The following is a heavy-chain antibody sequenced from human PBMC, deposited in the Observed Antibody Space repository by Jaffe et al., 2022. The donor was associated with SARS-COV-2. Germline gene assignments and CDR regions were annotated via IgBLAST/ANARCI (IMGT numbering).Heavy chain of an antibody. D-gene: IGHD6-19*01. V-gene: IGHV4-59*08. Sequence: QVQLRESGPGLVKPSETLSLTCTVSGDSMSTYHWHWIRQSPGKGLEWIGYIYYSGSTSYNPSLNSRVTISIDTSKNQFSLKVASVTAADTATYYCARRVSTGWPFDNWGLGTLVTVSS. CDR3: ARRVSTGWPFDN. CDR1: GDSMSTYH. CDR2: IYYSGST. J-gene: IGHJ4*02.